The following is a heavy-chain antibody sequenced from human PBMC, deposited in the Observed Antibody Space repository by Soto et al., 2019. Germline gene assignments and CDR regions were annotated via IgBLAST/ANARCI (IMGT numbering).Heavy chain of an antibody. D-gene: IGHD3-22*01. J-gene: IGHJ6*02. Sequence: EVQLVESGGGLVKPGGSLRLSCAASGFTFSNAWMNWVRQAPGKGLEWVGRIKSKTDGGTTDYAAPVKGRFTISRDDSKNTLYLRMNSLKTEDTAVYYCTTSYDSSGYYSLYYYYYGMDVWGQGTTVTVSS. V-gene: IGHV3-15*07. CDR2: IKSKTDGGTT. CDR3: TTSYDSSGYYSLYYYYYGMDV. CDR1: GFTFSNAW.